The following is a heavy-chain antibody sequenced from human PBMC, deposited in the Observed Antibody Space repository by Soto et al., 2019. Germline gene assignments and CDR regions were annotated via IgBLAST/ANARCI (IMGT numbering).Heavy chain of an antibody. CDR2: INPSGGST. CDR3: ATWGEYRSRGHYWDPCHY. D-gene: IGHD3-22*01. V-gene: IGHV1-46*01. Sequence: ASVKVSCKASGYTFTSYYMHWVRQAPGQGLEWMGIINPSGGSTSYAQKFQGRVTMTRDTSTSTVYMELSSLRSEDTAVYYCATWGEYRSRGHYWDPCHYWGQGIRVTVSS. CDR1: GYTFTSYY. J-gene: IGHJ4*01.